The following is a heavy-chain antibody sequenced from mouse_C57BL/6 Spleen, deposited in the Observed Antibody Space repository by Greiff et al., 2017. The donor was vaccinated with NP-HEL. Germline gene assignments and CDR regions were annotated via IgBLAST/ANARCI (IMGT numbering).Heavy chain of an antibody. Sequence: EVKLMESGGGLVQPGGSLSLSCAASGFTFTDYYMSWVRQPPGKALEWLGFIRNKANGYTTEYSASVKGRFTISRDNSQSILYLQMNALGAEDSATYYCARSMDYWGQGTSVTVSS. CDR3: ARSMDY. J-gene: IGHJ4*01. CDR1: GFTFTDYY. CDR2: IRNKANGYTT. V-gene: IGHV7-3*01.